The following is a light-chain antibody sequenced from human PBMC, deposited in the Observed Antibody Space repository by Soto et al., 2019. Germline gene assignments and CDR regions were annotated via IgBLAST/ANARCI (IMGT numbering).Light chain of an antibody. CDR3: QQSYSTPQT. J-gene: IGKJ1*01. CDR2: AAS. CDR1: QSIRSW. Sequence: DIQMTQSPSTLSASVGDRVTMTCRASQSIRSWLAWYQQKPGKAPKLLIYAASSLQSGVPSRFSGSGSGTDFTLTISSLQPEDFATYYCQQSYSTPQTFGQGTKVDI. V-gene: IGKV1-39*01.